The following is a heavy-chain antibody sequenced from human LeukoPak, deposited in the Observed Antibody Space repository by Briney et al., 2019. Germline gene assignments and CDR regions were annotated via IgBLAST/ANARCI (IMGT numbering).Heavy chain of an antibody. CDR1: GFTFSRYW. J-gene: IGHJ5*02. CDR3: AREYSTGFDP. V-gene: IGHV3-74*01. Sequence: PAGSLGLSCASSGFTFSRYWMHWVHQGPGKGLVWVSRINSDGSSTSYADSVKGRFTISRDNAKNTLYLQMNSLRAEDTAVYYCAREYSTGFDPWGRENGVRVSS. D-gene: IGHD1-14*01. CDR2: INSDGSST.